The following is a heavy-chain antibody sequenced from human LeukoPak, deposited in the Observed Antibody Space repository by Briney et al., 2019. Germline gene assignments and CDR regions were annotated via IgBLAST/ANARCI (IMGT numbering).Heavy chain of an antibody. CDR1: GDSLSTLSYY. V-gene: IGHV4-39*07. J-gene: IGHJ4*02. CDR3: ARVPYYYGSGSFSY. D-gene: IGHD3-10*01. CDR2: IYYAVGT. Sequence: SETLSLTCTVSGDSLSTLSYYWGWLRQPPGKGLEWIGSIYYAVGTYYNPSLKSRVTISVDTSKTQFSLKLSSVTAADTAVYYCARVPYYYGSGSFSYWGQGTLVTVSS.